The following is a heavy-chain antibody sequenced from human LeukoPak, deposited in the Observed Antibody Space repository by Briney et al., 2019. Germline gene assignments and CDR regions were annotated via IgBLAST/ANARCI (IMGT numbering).Heavy chain of an antibody. CDR2: IRSKAYGGTT. V-gene: IGHV3-49*03. Sequence: GRSLRLSCTASGFTFGDYAMSWFRQAPGKGLEWVGFIRSKAYGGTTEYAASVKGRFTISRDDSKSIAYLQMNSLKTEDTAVYYCTSGIAARPKGYYYYYMDVWGKGTTVTVSS. D-gene: IGHD6-6*01. J-gene: IGHJ6*03. CDR1: GFTFGDYA. CDR3: TSGIAARPKGYYYYYMDV.